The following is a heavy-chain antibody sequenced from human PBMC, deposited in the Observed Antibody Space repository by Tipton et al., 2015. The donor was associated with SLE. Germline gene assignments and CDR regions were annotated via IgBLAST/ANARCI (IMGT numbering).Heavy chain of an antibody. Sequence: TLSLTCKVSGISISTHYWSWIRQPPGKGLEWIGYIYYSGSTNYNPSLKSRVTISVDTSKNQFSLKLSSVTAADTAVYYCARGGLIFGVVNPMDVWAKGPRSPSP. J-gene: IGHJ6*03. CDR1: GISISTHY. D-gene: IGHD3-3*01. CDR2: IYYSGST. CDR3: ARGGLIFGVVNPMDV. V-gene: IGHV4-59*11.